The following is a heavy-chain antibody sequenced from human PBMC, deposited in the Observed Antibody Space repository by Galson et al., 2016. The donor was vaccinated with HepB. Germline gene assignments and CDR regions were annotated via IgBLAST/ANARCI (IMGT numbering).Heavy chain of an antibody. Sequence: TLSLTCTVSGGSISSGDSYWSWLRQPPGKGLEWIGYIYHTGRTYYNPSLKTRVTISVDVSNDQFSLNLSSATAADTAIYYCDRAYGDYEADAFDIWGLGAMVTVSA. V-gene: IGHV4-30-4*01. J-gene: IGHJ3*02. D-gene: IGHD4-17*01. CDR2: IYHTGRT. CDR1: GGSISSGDSY. CDR3: DRAYGDYEADAFDI.